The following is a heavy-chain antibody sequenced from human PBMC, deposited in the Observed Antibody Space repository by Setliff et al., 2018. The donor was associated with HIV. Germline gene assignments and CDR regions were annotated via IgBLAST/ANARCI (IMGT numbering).Heavy chain of an antibody. J-gene: IGHJ4*01. V-gene: IGHV4-4*09. CDR1: GGSISGYY. CDR3: ARREGAGKFDY. CDR2: IYTSGST. Sequence: PSDTLSLTCTVSGGSISGYYWSWIRQPPGKGLGWIGYIYTSGSTNYNPSLKSRVTMSVDTSKNQFSLKLSSVTAADTAVYYCARREGAGKFDYWG.